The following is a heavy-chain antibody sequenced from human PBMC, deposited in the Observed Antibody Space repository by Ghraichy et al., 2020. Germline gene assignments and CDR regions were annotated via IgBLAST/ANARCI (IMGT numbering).Heavy chain of an antibody. J-gene: IGHJ3*01. Sequence: ASVTVSCKSLEYSFIGHYLHWVRQAPGQGLEWMGWINPKNGDTNYAQKFQGRVTMTRDTSISTAFMELGRLTSDDTAVYFCARHRIVGSNRGGFDLWGQGTMVTVSS. D-gene: IGHD1-26*01. CDR2: INPKNGDT. CDR3: ARHRIVGSNRGGFDL. V-gene: IGHV1-2*02. CDR1: EYSFIGHY.